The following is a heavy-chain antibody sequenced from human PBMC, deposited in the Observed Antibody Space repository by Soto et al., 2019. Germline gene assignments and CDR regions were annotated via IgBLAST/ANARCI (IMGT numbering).Heavy chain of an antibody. CDR1: GGSFSTNE. CDR2: IFPNVGTA. J-gene: IGHJ4*02. V-gene: IGHV1-69*01. Sequence: QVHLEQSGAEVKKPGTSVKVSCKAYGGSFSTNEIDWVRQAPGQGLEWMGRIFPNVGTADYAQKFEGRLSIIADESTSTVFMELSRLSSDDTAVYFCARARYSSRWGTFDRWGQGTQVAVSS. CDR3: ARARYSSRWGTFDR. D-gene: IGHD6-19*01.